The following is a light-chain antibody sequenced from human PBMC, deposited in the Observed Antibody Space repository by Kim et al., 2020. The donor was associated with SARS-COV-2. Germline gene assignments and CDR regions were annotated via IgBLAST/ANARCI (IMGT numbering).Light chain of an antibody. CDR3: QSYDSSLSGWV. Sequence: QGVTLPCPGRSSNIGAGYDVHWYQQLPGTAPKLLIYGNSNRPSGVPDRFSGSKSGTSASLAITGLQAEDEADYYCQSYDSSLSGWVFGGGTQLTVL. CDR1: SSNIGAGYD. V-gene: IGLV1-40*01. J-gene: IGLJ3*02. CDR2: GNS.